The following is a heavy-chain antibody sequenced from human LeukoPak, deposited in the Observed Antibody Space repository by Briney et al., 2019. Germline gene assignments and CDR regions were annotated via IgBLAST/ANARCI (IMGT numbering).Heavy chain of an antibody. CDR2: TNRRGDIT. J-gene: IGHJ6*04. V-gene: IGHV3-20*04. CDR3: AGLGITMIGGV. CDR1: GYTFGDYG. Sequence: GGSLRLSCAASGYTFGDYGMSWVRQVPGKGLEWVSGTNRRGDITGYADFVKGRFTISRDNAKNSLYLQMNSLRAEDTAVYYCAGLGITMIGGVWGKGTTVTISS. D-gene: IGHD3-10*02.